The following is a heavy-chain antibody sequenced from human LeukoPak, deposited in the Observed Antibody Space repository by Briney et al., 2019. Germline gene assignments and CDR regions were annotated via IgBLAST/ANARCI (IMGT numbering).Heavy chain of an antibody. Sequence: GGSLRLSCAASGFTFSSYSMNWVRQAPGKGLEWVSSISSSSNYIHYADSVKGRFTISRDSAKSSLFLQMNSLRAEDTAVYFCARDLTDDFWGGYHFDYWGQGILVTVSS. CDR3: ARDLTDDFWGGYHFDY. CDR1: GFTFSSYS. V-gene: IGHV3-21*01. CDR2: ISSSSNYI. D-gene: IGHD3-3*01. J-gene: IGHJ4*02.